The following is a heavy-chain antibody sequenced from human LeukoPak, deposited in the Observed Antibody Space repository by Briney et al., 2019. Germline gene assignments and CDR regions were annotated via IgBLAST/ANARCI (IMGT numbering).Heavy chain of an antibody. D-gene: IGHD6-19*01. CDR2: IYRGGSP. CDR1: GASISDTHW. CDR3: ARDPHTSDQPDY. J-gene: IGHJ4*02. V-gene: IGHV4-4*02. Sequence: SGTLSLTCAVSGASISDTHWWSWVRQPPGKGLGWIGEIYRGGSPNYNPSLRSRVAISEDRFTNHFSLKLSSVTAADTAVYYCARDPHTSDQPDYWGQGTLVTVSS.